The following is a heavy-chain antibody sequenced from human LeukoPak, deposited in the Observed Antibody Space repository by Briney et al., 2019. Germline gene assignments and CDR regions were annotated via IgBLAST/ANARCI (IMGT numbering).Heavy chain of an antibody. CDR2: INHSGST. CDR1: GGSFSGYY. D-gene: IGHD3-10*01. V-gene: IGHV4-34*01. Sequence: KPSETLSPTCAVYGGSFSGYYWSWIRQPPGKGLEWIGEINHSGSTNYNPSLKSRVTISVDTSKNQFSLKLSSVTAADTAVYYCARTLVDYYGSGSYLTYYYYYYMDVWGKGTTVTVSS. J-gene: IGHJ6*03. CDR3: ARTLVDYYGSGSYLTYYYYYYMDV.